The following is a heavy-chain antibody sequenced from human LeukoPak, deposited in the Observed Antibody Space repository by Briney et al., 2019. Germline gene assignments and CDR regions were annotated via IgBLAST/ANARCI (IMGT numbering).Heavy chain of an antibody. CDR1: GFTFSNYN. CDR3: ARGDPDDILTGSGIYYYGMDV. Sequence: PGGSLRLSCTASGFTFSNYNMNWVRQAPEKGLEWISYISSSGDTIYYADSMKGRFTISRDNAKNSLFLQMGSLRADDTAVYYCARGDPDDILTGSGIYYYGMDVWGQGTTVTVSS. J-gene: IGHJ6*02. V-gene: IGHV3-48*03. D-gene: IGHD3-9*01. CDR2: ISSSGDTI.